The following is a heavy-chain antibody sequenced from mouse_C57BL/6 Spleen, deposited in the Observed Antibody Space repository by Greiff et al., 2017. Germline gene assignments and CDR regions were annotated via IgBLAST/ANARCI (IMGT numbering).Heavy chain of an antibody. J-gene: IGHJ2*01. Sequence: QVQLQQSGAELVKPGASVKLSCKASGYTFTSYWMHWVKQRPGQGLEWIGFINPSSGNTKYNQKFKDKATLTVDKSSSPAYMQLSSLTYEDSAVYCCARGDYCGIYLDYWGQGTTLTVSS. CDR2: INPSSGNT. D-gene: IGHD1-1*01. CDR3: ARGDYCGIYLDY. CDR1: GYTFTSYW. V-gene: IGHV1-7*01.